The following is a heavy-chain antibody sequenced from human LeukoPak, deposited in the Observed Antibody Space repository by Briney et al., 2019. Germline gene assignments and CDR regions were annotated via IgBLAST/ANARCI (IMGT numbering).Heavy chain of an antibody. J-gene: IGHJ4*02. Sequence: PSETLSLTCAVYGGSFSGYYWSWIRQPPGKGLEWIGEINHSGSTNYNPSLESRVTTSLDTANNQLFLRMTSVSAADTAVYYCARGTELTRTSGHYSFDYWGQGTLVSVSS. V-gene: IGHV4-34*01. CDR1: GGSFSGYY. D-gene: IGHD1-7*01. CDR2: INHSGST. CDR3: ARGTELTRTSGHYSFDY.